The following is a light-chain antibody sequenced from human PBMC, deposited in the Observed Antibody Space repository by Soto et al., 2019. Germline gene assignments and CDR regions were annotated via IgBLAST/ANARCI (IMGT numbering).Light chain of an antibody. Sequence: GMTQAPAALSVYQGERATLSCRASQTVRNNYLAWYQQKPGQAPRLLIYDASTRATGIPARFSGSGSGTEFTLTISSLQSEDFAVYYCQQYNNWPRTFGQGTKV. V-gene: IGKV3-15*01. CDR3: QQYNNWPRT. J-gene: IGKJ1*01. CDR1: QTVRNN. CDR2: DAS.